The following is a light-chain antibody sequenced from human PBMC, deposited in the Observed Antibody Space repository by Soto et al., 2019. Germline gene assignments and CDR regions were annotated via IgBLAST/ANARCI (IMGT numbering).Light chain of an antibody. CDR1: QRVSSN. V-gene: IGKV3-15*01. Sequence: EIVMTHSPVTLSVSPGERATLSCRASQRVSSNVAWYQQKPGQAPRLLIYDASTRATGIPARFSGSGSGTEFSLTISSLQSEDFAVYYCQQYGSSRTFGQGTKVDIK. J-gene: IGKJ1*01. CDR3: QQYGSSRT. CDR2: DAS.